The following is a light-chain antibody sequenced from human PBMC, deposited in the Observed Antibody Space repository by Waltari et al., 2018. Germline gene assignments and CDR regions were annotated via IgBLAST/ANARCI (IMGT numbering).Light chain of an antibody. CDR2: AAS. J-gene: IGKJ2*03. CDR3: HQDYTTPYS. CDR1: QDINKE. V-gene: IGKV1-27*01. Sequence: DIQMTQSPSSLSASVGDRVTVTCRASQDINKELSWYQQKPGKAPTLLIYAASSLQTGVSSRFSGSGSGTDFTLVISSLQPEDVASYYCHQDYTTPYSFGQGTKVGI.